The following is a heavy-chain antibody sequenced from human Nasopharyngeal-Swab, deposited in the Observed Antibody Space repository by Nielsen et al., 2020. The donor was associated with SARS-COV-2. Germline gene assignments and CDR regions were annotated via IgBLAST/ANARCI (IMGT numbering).Heavy chain of an antibody. CDR3: AKDREATYYYGSGSFDY. D-gene: IGHD3-10*01. CDR1: GFAFSSYA. Sequence: GESLKISCAASGFAFSSYAMSWVRHSPFNCLEWVSAISVSFGSTYYSDSVKGRFTISRDNSKNTLYLQMNSLRAEDTAVYYCAKDREATYYYGSGSFDYWGQGTLVTVSS. CDR2: ISVSFGST. V-gene: IGHV3-23*01. J-gene: IGHJ4*02.